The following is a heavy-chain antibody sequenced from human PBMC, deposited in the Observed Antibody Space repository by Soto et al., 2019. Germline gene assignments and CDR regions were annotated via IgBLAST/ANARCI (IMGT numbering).Heavy chain of an antibody. CDR1: GFTFSSYA. Sequence: GGSLRLSCAASGFTFSSYAMHWVRQAPGKGLEWVAVISYDGSNKYYADSVKGRFTISRDNSKNTLYLQMNSLRAEDTAVYYCARDRSIAVPTACWFDPWGQGTLVTVSS. D-gene: IGHD6-6*01. CDR3: ARDRSIAVPTACWFDP. J-gene: IGHJ5*02. CDR2: ISYDGSNK. V-gene: IGHV3-30-3*01.